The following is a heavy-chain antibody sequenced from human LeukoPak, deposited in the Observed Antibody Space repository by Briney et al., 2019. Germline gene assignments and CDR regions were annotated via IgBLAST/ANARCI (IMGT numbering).Heavy chain of an antibody. V-gene: IGHV3-53*01. CDR3: ARGGSYLSAFDI. CDR2: IYSGGST. CDR1: GFTVSSNY. D-gene: IGHD1-26*01. J-gene: IGHJ3*02. Sequence: GGSLRLSCAASGFTVSSNYMSWVRQAPGKGLEWVSTIYSGGSTFYADSVKGRFTISRDNSKNTLYLQMNSLRAEDTAVYYCARGGSYLSAFDIWGQGTMVTVSS.